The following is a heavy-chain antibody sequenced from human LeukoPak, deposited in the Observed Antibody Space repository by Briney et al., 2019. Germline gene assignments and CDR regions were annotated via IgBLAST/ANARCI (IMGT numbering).Heavy chain of an antibody. Sequence: GGSLRLSCAASGFTFSSYWMSWVRQAPGKGLEWVSAISGSGGSTYYADSVKGRFTISRDNSKNTLYLQMNSLRAEDTAVYYCAKDRWSGIAVFDYWGQGTLVTVSS. CDR2: ISGSGGST. J-gene: IGHJ4*02. V-gene: IGHV3-23*01. CDR3: AKDRWSGIAVFDY. CDR1: GFTFSSYW. D-gene: IGHD6-19*01.